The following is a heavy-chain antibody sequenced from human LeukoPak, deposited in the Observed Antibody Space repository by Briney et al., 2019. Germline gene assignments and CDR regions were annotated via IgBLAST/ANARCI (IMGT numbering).Heavy chain of an antibody. J-gene: IGHJ4*02. Sequence: SVTVSCTASGYTFTIYAMNWVRQAPGQGLEWMGGIIPIFGTANYAQKFQGRVTITTDESTSTAYMELSSLRSEDTAVYYCARVGPVLLWFGDSWGFDYWGQGTLVTVSS. CDR1: GYTFTIYA. D-gene: IGHD3-10*01. CDR2: IIPIFGTA. V-gene: IGHV1-69*05. CDR3: ARVGPVLLWFGDSWGFDY.